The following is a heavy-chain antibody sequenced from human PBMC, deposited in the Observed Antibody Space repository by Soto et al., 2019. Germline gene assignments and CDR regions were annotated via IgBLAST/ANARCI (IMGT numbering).Heavy chain of an antibody. CDR1: GGSISSAAYY. CDR3: ARDSGDSSGYIFDY. D-gene: IGHD3-22*01. Sequence: SETLSLTCTVSGGSISSAAYYWSWIRQHPGKGLEWIGYVSHSGSTYYNPSLKSRVIISVDTSKNQFSLSLTSVTAADTAVYYCARDSGDSSGYIFDYWGQGTRVTVSS. J-gene: IGHJ4*02. CDR2: VSHSGST. V-gene: IGHV4-31*03.